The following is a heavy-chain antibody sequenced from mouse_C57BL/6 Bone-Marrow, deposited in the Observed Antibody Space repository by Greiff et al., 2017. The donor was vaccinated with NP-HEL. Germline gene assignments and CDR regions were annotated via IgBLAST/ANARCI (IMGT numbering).Heavy chain of an antibody. D-gene: IGHD2-2*01. CDR2: INSDGGST. Sequence: EVQRVESGGGLVQPGESLKLSCESNEYEFPSHDMSWVRKTPEKRLELVAAINSDGGSTYYPDTMERRFIISRDNTKKTLYLQMSSLRSEDTALYYCARGIYYGYDGWYFDVWGTGTTVTVSS. V-gene: IGHV5-2*01. CDR1: EYEFPSHD. J-gene: IGHJ1*03. CDR3: ARGIYYGYDGWYFDV.